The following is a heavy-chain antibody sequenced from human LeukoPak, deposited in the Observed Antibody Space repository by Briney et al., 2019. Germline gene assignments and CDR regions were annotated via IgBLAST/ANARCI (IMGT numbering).Heavy chain of an antibody. CDR3: ARDGSGGSWYRYYYYSYMDV. J-gene: IGHJ6*03. V-gene: IGHV1-46*01. Sequence: GASVKVSCKASGYTFTSYYIHLVRQAPGPGLEWMGIINPSGGSTTYAQKFQGRVTMTRDMSTTTVYMELSSLRSEETAVYYCARDGSGGSWYRYYYYSYMDVWGKGTTVTVSS. CDR2: INPSGGST. D-gene: IGHD6-13*01. CDR1: GYTFTSYY.